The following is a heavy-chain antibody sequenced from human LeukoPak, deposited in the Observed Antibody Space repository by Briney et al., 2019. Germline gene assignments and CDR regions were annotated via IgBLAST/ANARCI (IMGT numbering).Heavy chain of an antibody. J-gene: IGHJ5*02. CDR1: GFTFSSSW. CDR2: INQDEI. CDR3: AKAPRRLCSGGSCFTFDP. D-gene: IGHD2-15*01. V-gene: IGHV3-7*01. Sequence: PGGSLRLSCVASGFTFSSSWMSWVRQGPGKGLEWVASINQDEIHYVDAVRGRFTISRDNAKNSLYLQMNSLTADDTAVYYCAKAPRRLCSGGSCFTFDPWGQGTLVTVSS.